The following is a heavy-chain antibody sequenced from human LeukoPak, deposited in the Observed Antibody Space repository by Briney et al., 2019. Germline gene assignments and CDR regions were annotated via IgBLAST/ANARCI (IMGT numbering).Heavy chain of an antibody. D-gene: IGHD3-9*01. CDR3: AKDYDILTGYSFDH. J-gene: IGHJ4*02. CDR2: ISWNSGNI. CDR1: GFTFDDYA. Sequence: GGSLRLSCAASGFTFDDYAMHWVRQAPGKGLEWVSGISWNSGNIGYADSVKGRFTISRDNAKNSVYLQMNSLRPEDTALYYCAKDYDILTGYSFDHWGQGTLVTVSS. V-gene: IGHV3-9*01.